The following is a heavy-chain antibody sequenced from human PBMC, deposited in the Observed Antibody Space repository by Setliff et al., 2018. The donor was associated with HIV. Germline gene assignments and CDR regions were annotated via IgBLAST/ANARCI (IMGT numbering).Heavy chain of an antibody. CDR3: ITDLYGSSLSGGWSWYFQR. V-gene: IGHV3-30*04. CDR2: MSYDGNNK. D-gene: IGHD6-19*01. J-gene: IGHJ1*01. CDR1: GFTFSNYA. Sequence: PGGSLRLSCAASGFTFSNYAMHWVRQAPGKGLEWVAVMSYDGNNKYYADSVRGRFTISRDNSKNTLSLQMNSLRTEDTAVYYCITDLYGSSLSGGWSWYFQRWGPGTLVTVSS.